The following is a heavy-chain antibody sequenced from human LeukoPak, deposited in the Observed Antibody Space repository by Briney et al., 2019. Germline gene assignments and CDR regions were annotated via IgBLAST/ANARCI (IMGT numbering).Heavy chain of an antibody. J-gene: IGHJ3*02. CDR2: IIPIFGTA. CDR1: GGAFSSYA. D-gene: IGHD2-2*01. Sequence: SVKVSCKASGGAFSSYAISWVRQAPGQGLEWMGGIIPIFGTANYAQKFQGRVTITADESTSTAYMELSSLRSEDTAVYYCAREGGDIVVVPAATWRDAFDIWGQGTMVTVSS. CDR3: AREGGDIVVVPAATWRDAFDI. V-gene: IGHV1-69*13.